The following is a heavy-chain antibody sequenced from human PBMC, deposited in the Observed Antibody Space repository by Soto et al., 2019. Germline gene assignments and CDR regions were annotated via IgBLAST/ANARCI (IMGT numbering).Heavy chain of an antibody. J-gene: IGHJ5*02. CDR1: GGSFTGYY. Sequence: SETLTLTCDVSGGSFTGYYWSWIRQPPGKGLEWIGEINHSGFTNYNPSLTGRVTISLDTSKSQFSLKLSSLTAADTAFYFCGSCYNWFDPWGQGTLVTVSS. D-gene: IGHD2-15*01. V-gene: IGHV4-34*01. CDR3: GSCYNWFDP. CDR2: INHSGFT.